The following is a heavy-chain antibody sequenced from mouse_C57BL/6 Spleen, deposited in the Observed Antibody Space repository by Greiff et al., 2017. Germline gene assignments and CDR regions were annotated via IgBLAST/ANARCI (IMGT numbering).Heavy chain of an antibody. D-gene: IGHD2-2*01. J-gene: IGHJ1*03. CDR3: GRLGYYGYFDV. Sequence: EVMLVESGGGLVQPGGSLKLSCAASGIDFSRYWMGWVRRAPGKGLEWIGEINPDSRTINYAPSLKDKFIISRDNGKNTLYLQMSKVRSEDTALYYCGRLGYYGYFDVWGTGTTVTVSS. V-gene: IGHV4-1*01. CDR2: INPDSRTI. CDR1: GIDFSRYW.